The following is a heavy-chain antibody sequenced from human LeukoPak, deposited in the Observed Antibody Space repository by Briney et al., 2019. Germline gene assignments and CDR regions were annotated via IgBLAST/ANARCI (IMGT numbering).Heavy chain of an antibody. Sequence: SETLSLTCTVSGGSISGYYWTWIRHPPGKGLEWIGYIYSSGSTNYNPSLKSRVTISVDTSKNQFSLRLSSVTAADTPVYYCARHRYTSSSSYFDFWGQGTLVTVSS. CDR3: ARHRYTSSSSYFDF. V-gene: IGHV4-59*08. CDR1: GGSISGYY. D-gene: IGHD6-6*01. J-gene: IGHJ4*02. CDR2: IYSSGST.